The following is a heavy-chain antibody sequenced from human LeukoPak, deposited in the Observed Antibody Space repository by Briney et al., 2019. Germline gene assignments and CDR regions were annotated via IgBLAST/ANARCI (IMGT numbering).Heavy chain of an antibody. D-gene: IGHD4-23*01. J-gene: IGHJ3*02. V-gene: IGHV4-38-2*02. CDR3: ARGASTVVTPYDAFDI. CDR1: GYSISSGYY. Sequence: SETLSLTCTVSGYSISSGYYWGWIRQPPGKGLEWIGSIYHSGSTYYNPSLKSRVTISVDTPKNQFSLKLSSVTAADTAVYYCARGASTVVTPYDAFDIWGQGTMVTVSS. CDR2: IYHSGST.